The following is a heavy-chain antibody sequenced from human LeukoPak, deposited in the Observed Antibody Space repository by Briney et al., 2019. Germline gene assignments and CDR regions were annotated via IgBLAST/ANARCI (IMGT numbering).Heavy chain of an antibody. CDR1: GGSISSYY. CDR3: ARDGAIAVAGYVDY. CDR2: VYNSGST. D-gene: IGHD6-19*01. Sequence: SETLSLTCSVSGGSISSYYWSWLRQPPGKGLEWIGYVYNSGSTKYNPPLKSRVTISVDTSKNKFSLNLSSVTAADTAVYYCARDGAIAVAGYVDYWGQGTLVTVSS. J-gene: IGHJ4*02. V-gene: IGHV4-59*01.